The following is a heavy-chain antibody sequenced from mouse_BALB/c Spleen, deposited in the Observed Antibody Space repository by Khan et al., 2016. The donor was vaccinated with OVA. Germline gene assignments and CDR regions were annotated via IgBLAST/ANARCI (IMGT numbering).Heavy chain of an antibody. Sequence: EVELVESGGDLVKPGGSLKLSCAASGFTFSSYSMSWVRQTPDKRLEWVASISSGGDYTYYPDIVKGRFTFSRDNAKNTLYLQMSSLKSEDTAMYDCASHLTGSFAYWGQGTLVTVSA. J-gene: IGHJ3*01. CDR1: GFTFSSYS. CDR2: ISSGGDYT. CDR3: ASHLTGSFAY. D-gene: IGHD4-1*01. V-gene: IGHV5-6*01.